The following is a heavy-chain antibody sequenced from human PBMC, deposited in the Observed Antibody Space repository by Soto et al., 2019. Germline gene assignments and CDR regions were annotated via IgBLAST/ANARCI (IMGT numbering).Heavy chain of an antibody. D-gene: IGHD2-2*01. CDR2: IYTSGST. CDR1: GGSISRYY. J-gene: IGHJ5*02. V-gene: IGHV4-4*07. Sequence: SETLSLTCTVSGGSISRYYWSWIRQPAGKGLEWIGRIYTSGSTNYNPSLKSRVTMSVDTSKNQFSLKLSSVTAEDTAVYYCARDRPDIVVVPAANWFDPWGQGTLVTVSS. CDR3: ARDRPDIVVVPAANWFDP.